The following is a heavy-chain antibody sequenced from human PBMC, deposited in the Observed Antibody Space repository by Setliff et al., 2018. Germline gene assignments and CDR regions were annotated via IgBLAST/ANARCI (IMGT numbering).Heavy chain of an antibody. V-gene: IGHV1-69*02. CDR2: IIPVLDVT. J-gene: IGHJ4*02. Sequence: SVKVSCKASGGPLNSYSFSWVRQAPGQGLEWMGRIIPVLDVTRYSQKFQGRVTITADKSTGIIYMELTSLRSDDTAVYYCARHPPPPNYFDIGALDSWGQGTLVTVSS. CDR3: ARHPPPPNYFDIGALDS. CDR1: GGPLNSYS. D-gene: IGHD3-22*01.